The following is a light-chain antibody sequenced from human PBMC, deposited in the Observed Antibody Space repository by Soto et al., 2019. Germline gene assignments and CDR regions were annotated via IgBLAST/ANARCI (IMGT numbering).Light chain of an antibody. J-gene: IGKJ1*01. Sequence: EIVLTQSPGTLSLSPGERATLSCRASQSVSSSYLAWYQQKPGQAPRLLIYGASSRATGIPDRFSGSGSGTHFTLTISRLEPEDFAVYYCQQYANSPGTFGQGTKVEIK. CDR3: QQYANSPGT. CDR1: QSVSSSY. CDR2: GAS. V-gene: IGKV3-20*01.